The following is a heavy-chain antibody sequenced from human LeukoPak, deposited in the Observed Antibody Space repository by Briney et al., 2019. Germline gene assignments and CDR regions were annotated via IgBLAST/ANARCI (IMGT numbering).Heavy chain of an antibody. CDR3: ARDGHRRYYYGCSGREDVFDI. V-gene: IGHV1-24*01. D-gene: IGHD3-22*01. Sequence: ASVKVSCKVSGYTLTELSMHWVRQAPGKGLEWMGGFDPEDGETIYAQKFQGRVTMTEDTSTDTAYMELSSLRSDDTAMYYCARDGHRRYYYGCSGREDVFDIWGQGTMVTVSS. J-gene: IGHJ3*02. CDR1: GYTLTELS. CDR2: FDPEDGET.